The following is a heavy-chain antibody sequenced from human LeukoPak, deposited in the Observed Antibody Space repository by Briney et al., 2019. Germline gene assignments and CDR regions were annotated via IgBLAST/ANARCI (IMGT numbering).Heavy chain of an antibody. J-gene: IGHJ4*02. Sequence: PSGTLSLTCAVSGGSISSAHWWSWVRQPPGQGLEWIGEISLSGLTNYNPSLKSRVTVSLDKSKTHLSLNLTSVTAADTAVYYCSRENGAFSPFGYWGQGTLVTVPS. D-gene: IGHD2-8*01. CDR3: SRENGAFSPFGY. CDR1: GGSISSAHW. V-gene: IGHV4-4*02. CDR2: ISLSGLT.